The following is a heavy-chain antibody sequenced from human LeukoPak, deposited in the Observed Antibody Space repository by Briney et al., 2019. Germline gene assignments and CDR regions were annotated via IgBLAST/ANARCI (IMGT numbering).Heavy chain of an antibody. J-gene: IGHJ3*02. CDR3: AASIVVVPAANPRAAFDI. D-gene: IGHD2-2*01. V-gene: IGHV3-7*01. CDR2: IKQDGSEK. CDR1: GFTFSDYY. Sequence: GGSLRLSCAASGFTFSDYYMSWIRQAPGKGLEWVANIKQDGSEKYYVDSVKGRFTISRDNSKNTLYLQMNSLRAEDTAVYYCAASIVVVPAANPRAAFDIWGQGTMVTVSS.